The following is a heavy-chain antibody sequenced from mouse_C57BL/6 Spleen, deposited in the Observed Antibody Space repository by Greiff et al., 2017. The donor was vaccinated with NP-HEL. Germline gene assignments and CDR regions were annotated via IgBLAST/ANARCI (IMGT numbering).Heavy chain of an antibody. V-gene: IGHV1-26*01. CDR3: AKLDFDY. D-gene: IGHD4-1*01. CDR2: INPNNGGT. Sequence: EVKLQQSGPELVKPGASVKISCKASGYTFTDYYMNWVKQSHGKSLEWIGDINPNNGGTSYNQKFKGKATLTVDKSSSTAYMELRSLTSEDSAVYYCAKLDFDYWGQGTTLTVSS. CDR1: GYTFTDYY. J-gene: IGHJ2*01.